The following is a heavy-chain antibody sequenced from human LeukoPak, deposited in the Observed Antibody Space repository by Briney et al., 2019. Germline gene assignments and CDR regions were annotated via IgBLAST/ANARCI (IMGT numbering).Heavy chain of an antibody. Sequence: GASVKVSCKASGGTFSSYAIGWVRQAPGQGLEWMGGIIPIFGTANYAQKFQGRVTITTDESTSTAYMELSSLRSEDTAVYYCARDRCGGDCYPDNWFDPWGQGTLVTVSS. V-gene: IGHV1-69*05. CDR1: GGTFSSYA. D-gene: IGHD2-21*02. J-gene: IGHJ5*02. CDR3: ARDRCGGDCYPDNWFDP. CDR2: IIPIFGTA.